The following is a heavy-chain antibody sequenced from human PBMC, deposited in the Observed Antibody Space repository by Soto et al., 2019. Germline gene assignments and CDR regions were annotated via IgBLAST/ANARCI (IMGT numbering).Heavy chain of an antibody. V-gene: IGHV4-30-2*01. CDR3: ARDNTGSLDS. D-gene: IGHD3-10*01. CDR2: IYHTGST. J-gene: IGHJ5*01. CDR1: RGSISSGGYS. Sequence: SETLSLTCAVSRGSISSGGYSWSWIRQPPGKGLEWIGFIYHTGSTYYNPSLESRVTISVDRSKNQLYLRLSSVTAADTAVYYCARDNTGSLDSWGQGTLVTVSS.